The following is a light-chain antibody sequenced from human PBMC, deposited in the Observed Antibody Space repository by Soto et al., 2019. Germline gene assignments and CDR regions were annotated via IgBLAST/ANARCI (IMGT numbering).Light chain of an antibody. Sequence: ELVLTQSPATLSVSPGERATLSCRPSKSGSSNLAGYQQKPRQAPRLLNYSASTRSAGIPARFSGSGSGTEFTLTVGCLEPEDLAFYYGQQRSDWPVSFGGGTKVYIK. CDR2: SAS. V-gene: IGKV3-15*01. J-gene: IGKJ4*01. CDR1: KSGSSN. CDR3: QQRSDWPVS.